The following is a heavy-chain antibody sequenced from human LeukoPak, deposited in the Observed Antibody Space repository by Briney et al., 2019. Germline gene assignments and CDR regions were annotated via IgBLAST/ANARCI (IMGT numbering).Heavy chain of an antibody. CDR1: AFAFSSYE. Sequence: GGSLRPSCAASAFAFSSYEMNWVRQAPGKGLEWVSYISSSGRSIYYADSVKGRFTISRDNAKNSLYLQMNSLRAEDTAVYYCARGSREPRGYLDSWGQGTLVTVSS. V-gene: IGHV3-48*03. J-gene: IGHJ4*02. CDR2: ISSSGRSI. CDR3: ARGSREPRGYLDS. D-gene: IGHD1-26*01.